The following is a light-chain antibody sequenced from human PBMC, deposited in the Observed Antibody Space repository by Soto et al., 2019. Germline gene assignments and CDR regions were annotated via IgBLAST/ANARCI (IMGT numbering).Light chain of an antibody. CDR2: GNG. CDR3: QSYDSSLSGSEV. CDR1: SPNIGAGHD. Sequence: QSVLTQPPSVSGAPGQRATISCTGSSPNIGAGHDVHWYQQLPGTAPKLLIYGNGNRPSGVPDRFSGSKSGTSASLAITGLQAEDEADYYCQSYDSSLSGSEVFGTGTKVTVL. V-gene: IGLV1-40*01. J-gene: IGLJ1*01.